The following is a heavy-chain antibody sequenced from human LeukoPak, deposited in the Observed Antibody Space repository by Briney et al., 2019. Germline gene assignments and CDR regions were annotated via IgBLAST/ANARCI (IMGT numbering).Heavy chain of an antibody. CDR3: ARGWDAFDI. CDR1: GFTFGSYG. V-gene: IGHV3-33*01. Sequence: GMSLRLSCAASGFTFGSYGMHWVRQAPGKGLEWVAVIWYDGSNKYYVDSVKGRFTISRDNSKNTLYLQMNSLRAEDTAVYYCARGWDAFDIWGQGTMVTVSS. CDR2: IWYDGSNK. D-gene: IGHD5-24*01. J-gene: IGHJ3*02.